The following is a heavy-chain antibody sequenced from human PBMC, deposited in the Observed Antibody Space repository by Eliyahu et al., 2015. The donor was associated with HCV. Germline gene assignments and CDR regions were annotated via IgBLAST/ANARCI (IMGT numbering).Heavy chain of an antibody. D-gene: IGHD2-21*01. V-gene: IGHV1-2*02. CDR2: INPNTGGT. J-gene: IGHJ5*02. CDR3: YTRVGILWSLSP. Sequence: VRQAPGQGLEWMGWINPNTGGTNYAQNFQGRVTMTRDTSISTAYMELRRLRSDDTAMYYCYTRVGILWSLSPWGQGTLVTVSS.